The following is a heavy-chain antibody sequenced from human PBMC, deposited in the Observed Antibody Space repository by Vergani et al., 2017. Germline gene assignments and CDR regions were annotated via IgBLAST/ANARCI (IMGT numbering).Heavy chain of an antibody. CDR1: GFTFSSYA. Sequence: EVQLLESGGGLVQPGGSLRLSCGASGFTFSSYAMTWVRQAPGKGLEWVSAISGSGGNTFYTDSVKGRFTISRHNSKDTLYLQMNSLRVEDTAIYYCAKARDPNCKGGNCYSYYYGLYLWGQGTTVTVSS. J-gene: IGHJ6*02. CDR3: AKARDPNCKGGNCYSYYYGLYL. V-gene: IGHV3-23*01. CDR2: ISGSGGNT. D-gene: IGHD2-15*01.